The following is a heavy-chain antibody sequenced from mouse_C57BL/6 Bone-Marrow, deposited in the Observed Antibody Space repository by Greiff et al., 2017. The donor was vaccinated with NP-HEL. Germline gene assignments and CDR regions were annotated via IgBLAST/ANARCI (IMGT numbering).Heavy chain of an antibody. Sequence: VQLQQSGPGLVKPSQTVFLTCTVTGISITTGNYRWSWIRQFPGNKLEWIGYIYYSGTITYNPSLTSRTPITRDTPKNQLFLEMNSLTAEDTATYYCARENDSSGYLDYWGQGTTLTVSS. V-gene: IGHV3-5*01. J-gene: IGHJ2*01. CDR2: IYYSGTI. CDR1: GISITTGNYR. CDR3: ARENDSSGYLDY. D-gene: IGHD3-2*02.